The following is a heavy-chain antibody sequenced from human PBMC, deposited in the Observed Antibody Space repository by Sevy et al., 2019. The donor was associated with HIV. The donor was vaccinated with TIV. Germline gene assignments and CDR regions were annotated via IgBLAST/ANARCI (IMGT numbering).Heavy chain of an antibody. J-gene: IGHJ6*02. Sequence: GGSLRLSCIGSVFSFSYYGIHWVRQSPGKGLDWVALISHDGINEYYADSVKGRFTISRDNSKNTVYLEMNSLRNEDTAIYFCANAYSGSYSHSYLYALDVWGQGTTVTVSS. CDR2: ISHDGINE. CDR3: ANAYSGSYSHSYLYALDV. D-gene: IGHD1-26*01. CDR1: VFSFSYYG. V-gene: IGHV3-30*18.